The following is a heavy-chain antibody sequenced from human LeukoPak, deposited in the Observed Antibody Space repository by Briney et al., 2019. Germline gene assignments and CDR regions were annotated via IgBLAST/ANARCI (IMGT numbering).Heavy chain of an antibody. CDR2: IYYSGST. J-gene: IGHJ4*02. D-gene: IGHD1-14*01. V-gene: IGHV4-59*01. CDR3: AILTERGYFDY. Sequence: SETLSLTCTVSGGSISSYYWSWIRQPPGKGLEWIGYIYYSGSTNYNPSLKSRVTISVDTSKNQFSLKLSSVTAADTAVYFCAILTERGYFDYWGQGTLVTVSS. CDR1: GGSISSYY.